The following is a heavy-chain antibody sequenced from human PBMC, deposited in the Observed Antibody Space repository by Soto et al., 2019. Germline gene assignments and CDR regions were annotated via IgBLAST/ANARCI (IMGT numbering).Heavy chain of an antibody. D-gene: IGHD3-3*01. J-gene: IGHJ6*02. CDR3: GRDPTGTAVFGVVTSPPYYHYGMDV. CDR1: GGTFSSYA. Sequence: SVKVSCKASGGTFSSYAISWVRQAPGQGLEWMGGIIPIFGTANYAQKFQGRVTITADKSTSKAYMELSSLRSEATAVYDGGRDPTGTAVFGVVTSPPYYHYGMDVWGQGTSVTVSS. CDR2: IIPIFGTA. V-gene: IGHV1-69*06.